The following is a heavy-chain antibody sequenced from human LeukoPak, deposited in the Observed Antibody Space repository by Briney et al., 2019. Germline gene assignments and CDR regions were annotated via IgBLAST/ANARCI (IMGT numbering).Heavy chain of an antibody. V-gene: IGHV3-33*06. J-gene: IGHJ4*02. CDR3: AKDNAYYFEY. CDR2: IWYDGSNK. CDR1: GFTFSNYV. Sequence: PGGSLRLSCAASGFTFSNYVMHWVRQAPGKGLEWVAVIWYDGSNKYYADSVKDRFTISRDNSKNTLYLQMNSLRAEDTAAYYCAKDNAYYFEYWGQGTLVTVSS.